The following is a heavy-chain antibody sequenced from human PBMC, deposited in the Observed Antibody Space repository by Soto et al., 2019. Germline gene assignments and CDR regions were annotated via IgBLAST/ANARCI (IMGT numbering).Heavy chain of an antibody. J-gene: IGHJ5*02. D-gene: IGHD3-3*01. CDR2: ISGSGANT. V-gene: IGHV3-23*01. Sequence: GSLRLSCAAAGFTFSDYAMNWVRQAPGKGLEWVSAISGSGANTYYADSVKGRFTISRDNSKNMLYLQMNSLRDEDTAVYYCANGRFLEWLLPDNWFDPWGQGTLVTVSS. CDR3: ANGRFLEWLLPDNWFDP. CDR1: GFTFSDYA.